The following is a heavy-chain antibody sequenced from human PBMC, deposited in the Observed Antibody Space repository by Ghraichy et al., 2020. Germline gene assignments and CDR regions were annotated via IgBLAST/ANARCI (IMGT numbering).Heavy chain of an antibody. CDR3: TRVQHSGYDLGAFDI. CDR2: IRIEASGGTT. Sequence: GGSLRLSCTASGFNFGDYALNWFRQAPGKGLEWVGFIRIEASGGTTEYAASVKGRFTVARDDSKNIAYLQMNILKTEDTAVYFCTRVQHSGYDLGAFDIWGQGTMVTVSS. D-gene: IGHD5-12*01. CDR1: GFNFGDYA. J-gene: IGHJ3*02. V-gene: IGHV3-49*03.